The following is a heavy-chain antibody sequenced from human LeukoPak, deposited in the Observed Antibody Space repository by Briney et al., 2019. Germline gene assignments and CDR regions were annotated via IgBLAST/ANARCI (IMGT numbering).Heavy chain of an antibody. D-gene: IGHD3-10*01. CDR1: GYTFTSYD. CDR2: MSPNSGNT. Sequence: ASVKVSCKASGYTFTSYDINWVRQATGQGLEWMGWMSPNSGNTGYAQKFQGRVTMTRNTSISTAYMELSSLRSEDTAVYYCARDGSGSGSYLSWFDPWGQGTLVTVSS. CDR3: ARDGSGSGSYLSWFDP. V-gene: IGHV1-8*01. J-gene: IGHJ5*02.